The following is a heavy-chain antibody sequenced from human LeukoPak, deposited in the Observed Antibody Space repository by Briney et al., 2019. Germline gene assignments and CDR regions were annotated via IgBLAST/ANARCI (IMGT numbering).Heavy chain of an antibody. CDR3: AGHHPRNTVDF. D-gene: IGHD2/OR15-2a*01. CDR1: GGSISSYY. CDR2: ISDIGSI. J-gene: IGHJ4*02. V-gene: IGHV4-59*08. Sequence: SETLSLTCTVSGGSISSYYWSWIRQPPGKGLEWIAYISDIGSINYNASLKSRVTISLDTSKNQFSLKLSSVTAADTAVYYCAGHHPRNTVDFWGQGTLVTVSS.